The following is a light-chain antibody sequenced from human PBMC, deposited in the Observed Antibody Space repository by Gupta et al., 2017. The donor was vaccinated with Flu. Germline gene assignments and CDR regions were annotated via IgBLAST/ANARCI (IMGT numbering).Light chain of an antibody. J-gene: IGKJ2*01. CDR2: KAS. Sequence: DIQMTQSPSTLSASVGDRVTSTRRASQSNSTWVAWYQQKPGQVPKLLIYKASSLESGVPSRFSGSGSETEFTLTISSLQPDDIGTYYCQQYNSYSTTFGQGTKLEIK. CDR1: QSNSTW. V-gene: IGKV1-5*03. CDR3: QQYNSYSTT.